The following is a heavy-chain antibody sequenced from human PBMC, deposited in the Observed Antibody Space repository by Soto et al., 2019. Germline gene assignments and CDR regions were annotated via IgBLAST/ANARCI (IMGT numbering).Heavy chain of an antibody. CDR2: TSNSAPT. CDR1: GGSISSYH. Sequence: PSETLSLTCTVPGGSISSYHWSWIRQSPGKGLEWIGYTSNSAPTIYNPSLKSRFTISADTSKNQFSLRLSSVTAADTAVYFCARQFRDVYNAVEYWGQGALVTVS. V-gene: IGHV4-59*08. CDR3: ARQFRDVYNAVEY. J-gene: IGHJ4*02. D-gene: IGHD1-1*01.